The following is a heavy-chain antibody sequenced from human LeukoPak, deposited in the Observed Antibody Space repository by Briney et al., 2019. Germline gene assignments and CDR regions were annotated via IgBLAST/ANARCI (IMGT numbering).Heavy chain of an antibody. CDR2: IYHSGST. CDR3: ASSSAYYYDSSGYSSNWFDP. Sequence: SETLSLTCTVSDYSISSGYYWGWIRQPPGRGLEWIGSIYHSGSTYYNPSLKSRVTISVDTSKNQFSLKLSSVTAADTAVYYCASSSAYYYDSSGYSSNWFDPWGQGTLVTVSS. J-gene: IGHJ5*02. V-gene: IGHV4-38-2*02. D-gene: IGHD3-22*01. CDR1: DYSISSGYY.